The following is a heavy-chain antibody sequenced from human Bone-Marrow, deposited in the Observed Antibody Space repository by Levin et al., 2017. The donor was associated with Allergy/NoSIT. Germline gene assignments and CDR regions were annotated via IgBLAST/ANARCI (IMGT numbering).Heavy chain of an antibody. Sequence: LSLTCAASGFTFSSYGMHWVRQAPGKGLEWVAFISYDGSEKHYADSVRGRFTIARDKSKNTLYLQINSLRAEDTAVYYCARILDSYSFDYWGQGTLVTVSS. J-gene: IGHJ4*02. V-gene: IGHV3-30*03. CDR3: ARILDSYSFDY. D-gene: IGHD3/OR15-3a*01. CDR2: ISYDGSEK. CDR1: GFTFSSYG.